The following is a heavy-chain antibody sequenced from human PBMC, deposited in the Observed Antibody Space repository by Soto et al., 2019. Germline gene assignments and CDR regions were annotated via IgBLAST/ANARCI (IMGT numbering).Heavy chain of an antibody. CDR1: VFTGGSNY. Sequence: HPWWSLRLSCSASVFTGGSNYMSWFRQAPGKGLEWVSVIYSEGTPYYADSVKGRFTISRENSNNTLYLHMNNLRAEDTAVYYCARSTYYDILTGSYYYYAMDVWGQGTTVTVSS. V-gene: IGHV3-53*01. J-gene: IGHJ6*02. CDR3: ARSTYYDILTGSYYYYAMDV. D-gene: IGHD3-9*01. CDR2: IYSEGTP.